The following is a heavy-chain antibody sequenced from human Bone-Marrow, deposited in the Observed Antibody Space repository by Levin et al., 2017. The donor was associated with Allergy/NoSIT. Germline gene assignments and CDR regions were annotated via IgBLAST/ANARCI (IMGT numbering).Heavy chain of an antibody. CDR1: GFPFSDHY. Sequence: MTGGSLRLSCTGSGFPFSDHYMTWIRQAPGKGLVWISYISGGGSYTAYADSVAGRFTISRDNPENAVYLQMNSLRADDTAVYFCARVRTDKIKNHYYAMDVWGRGTAVTVSS. D-gene: IGHD1-14*01. V-gene: IGHV3-11*03. J-gene: IGHJ6*02. CDR3: ARVRTDKIKNHYYAMDV. CDR2: ISGGGSYT.